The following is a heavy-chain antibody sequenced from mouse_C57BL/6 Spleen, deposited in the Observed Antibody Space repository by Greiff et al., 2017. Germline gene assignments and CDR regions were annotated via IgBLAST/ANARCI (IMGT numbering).Heavy chain of an antibody. D-gene: IGHD1-1*01. V-gene: IGHV7-1*01. CDR2: SRNKANDYTT. CDR3: ARVTTDWYFDV. CDR1: GFTFSDFY. Sequence: EVMLVESGGGLVQSGRSLRLSCATSGFTFSDFYMEWVRQAPGKGLEWIAASRNKANDYTTEYSASVKGRFIVSRDTSQSILYLQMNALRAEDTAIYYCARVTTDWYFDVWGTGTTVTVAS. J-gene: IGHJ1*03.